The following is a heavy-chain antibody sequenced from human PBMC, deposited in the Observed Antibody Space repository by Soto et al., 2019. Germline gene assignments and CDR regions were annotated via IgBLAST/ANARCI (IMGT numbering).Heavy chain of an antibody. CDR1: GGSFSGYY. J-gene: IGHJ4*02. CDR3: AIGPRMWLAGGGY. D-gene: IGHD6-19*01. V-gene: IGHV4-34*01. CDR2: INHSGIT. Sequence: KASETLSLTCAVYGGSFSGYYWSWIRQPPGKWLEWLGEINHSGITDYNPSLKSRITISIDTSKKQFSLKLNSVTAADTAVYYCAIGPRMWLAGGGYWGQGXQVTVYS.